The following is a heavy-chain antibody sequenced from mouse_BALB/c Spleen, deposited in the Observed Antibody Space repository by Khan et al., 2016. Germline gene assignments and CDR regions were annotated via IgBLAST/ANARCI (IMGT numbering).Heavy chain of an antibody. D-gene: IGHD1-1*01. J-gene: IGHJ2*01. Sequence: QVQLQQSGAELVQPGASVKLSYKTSGYTFTSYDINWVRQRPEQGLEWIGWIFPGDDFTRYNEKFKGKATLTTDKSSSTAYMQLSRLTSEDSAVYFCARETVVSPYYFDYWGQGTTLTVSS. CDR3: ARETVVSPYYFDY. CDR1: GYTFTSYD. CDR2: IFPGDDFT. V-gene: IGHV1-85*01.